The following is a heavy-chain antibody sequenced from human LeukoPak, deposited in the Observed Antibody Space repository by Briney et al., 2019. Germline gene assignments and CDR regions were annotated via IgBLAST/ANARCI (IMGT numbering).Heavy chain of an antibody. D-gene: IGHD4/OR15-4a*01. CDR2: MNPNSGNT. V-gene: IGHV1-8*03. CDR3: ARGAYGVRVLYYYYMDV. J-gene: IGHJ6*03. Sequence: ASVKVSCKASGYTFTSYDINWVRQATGQGLEWMGWMNPNSGNTGYAQKFQGRVTITRNTSISTAYMGLSSLRSEDTAVYYCARGAYGVRVLYYYYMDVWGKGTTVTVSS. CDR1: GYTFTSYD.